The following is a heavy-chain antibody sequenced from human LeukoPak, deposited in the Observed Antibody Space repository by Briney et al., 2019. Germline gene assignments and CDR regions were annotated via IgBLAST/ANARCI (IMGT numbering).Heavy chain of an antibody. CDR3: ARQISGSGSYYPYFDY. CDR1: GFTVSSYS. V-gene: IGHV3-21*01. CDR2: ISSSSSYI. D-gene: IGHD3-10*01. Sequence: NPGGSLRLSCAASGFTVSSYSMNWVRQAPGKGLEWDSSISSSSSYIYYADSVKGRFTISRDNAKNSLYLQMNSLRAEDTAVYYCARQISGSGSYYPYFDYWGQGTLVTVSS. J-gene: IGHJ4*02.